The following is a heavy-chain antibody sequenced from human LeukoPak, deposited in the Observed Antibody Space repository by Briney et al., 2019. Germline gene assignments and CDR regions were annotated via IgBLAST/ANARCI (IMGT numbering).Heavy chain of an antibody. CDR2: ISGSGGTT. D-gene: IGHD4-23*01. V-gene: IGHV3-23*01. Sequence: GGSLRLSCAPSGFTFSSYAMSWVRQAPGKGLEWVSGISGSGGTTYYADSVKGRFTISRDNAKNSLYLQMNSLRAEDTAVYYCARDYGGSSPFDYWGQGTLVTVSS. CDR3: ARDYGGSSPFDY. J-gene: IGHJ4*02. CDR1: GFTFSSYA.